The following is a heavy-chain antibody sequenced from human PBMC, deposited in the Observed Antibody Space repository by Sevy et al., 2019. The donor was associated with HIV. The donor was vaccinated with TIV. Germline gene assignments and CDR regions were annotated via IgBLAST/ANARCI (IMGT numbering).Heavy chain of an antibody. CDR1: GFTFSSYA. Sequence: GGSLRLSCAASGFTFSSYAMHWVRQAPGKGLERVAVISYDGSNKYYADSVKGRFTISRDNSKNTLYLQMNSLRAEDTAVYYCARAGRSGYSTTNWFDPWGQGTLVTVSS. V-gene: IGHV3-30-3*01. CDR3: ARAGRSGYSTTNWFDP. J-gene: IGHJ5*02. CDR2: ISYDGSNK. D-gene: IGHD3-3*01.